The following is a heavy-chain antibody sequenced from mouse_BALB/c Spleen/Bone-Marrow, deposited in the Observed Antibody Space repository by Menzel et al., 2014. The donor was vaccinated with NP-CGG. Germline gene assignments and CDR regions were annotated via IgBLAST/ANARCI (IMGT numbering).Heavy chain of an antibody. Sequence: EVKLEESGAELVRPGALVKLSCKASGFNIKDYYMHWVKRRPEQGLEWIGWIDPENGNTIYDPKFQGKASITADTSSNTAYLQLSSLTSEDTAVYYCVAYYRYEYYFDYWGQGTTLTVSS. V-gene: IGHV14-1*02. D-gene: IGHD2-14*01. CDR3: VAYYRYEYYFDY. J-gene: IGHJ2*01. CDR1: GFNIKDYY. CDR2: IDPENGNT.